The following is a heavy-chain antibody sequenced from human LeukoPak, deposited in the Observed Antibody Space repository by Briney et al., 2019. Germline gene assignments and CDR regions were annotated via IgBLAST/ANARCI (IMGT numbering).Heavy chain of an antibody. CDR2: IYYGGST. J-gene: IGHJ4*02. CDR1: GGSISSGGYY. CDR3: ARVRSYGSTLDY. V-gene: IGHV4-31*03. Sequence: SETLSLTCTVSGGSISSGGYYWSWIRQHPGKGLEWIGYIYYGGSTYYNPSLKSRVTISVDTSKNQFSLKLSSVTAADTAVYYCARVRSYGSTLDYWGQGTLVTVSS. D-gene: IGHD5-18*01.